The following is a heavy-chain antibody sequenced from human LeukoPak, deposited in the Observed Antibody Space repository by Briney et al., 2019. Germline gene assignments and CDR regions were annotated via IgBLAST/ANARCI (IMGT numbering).Heavy chain of an antibody. D-gene: IGHD6-13*01. CDR3: AKKGGSWNYFDS. CDR1: GFTFSSYW. Sequence: PGGSLRLSCAASGFTFSSYWMSWVRQAPGKGLEWVAYLAYDASLVDYTNSVKGRFTISRDNSKNTLFLQMNSLRPEDTAVYYCAKKGGSWNYFDSWGQGTLVTVSS. V-gene: IGHV3-30*02. CDR2: LAYDASLV. J-gene: IGHJ4*02.